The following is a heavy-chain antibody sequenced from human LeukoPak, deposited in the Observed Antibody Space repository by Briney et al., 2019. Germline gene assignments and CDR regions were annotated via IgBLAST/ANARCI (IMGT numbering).Heavy chain of an antibody. V-gene: IGHV1-2*06. CDR1: GYTFTCYF. CDR3: ARGPLYSYGIIDY. CDR2: INPNNGDT. Sequence: ASVKVSCKASGYTFTCYFLHWVRQAPGQGLEWMGRINPNNGDTNYAQNLQGRVTMTRDTSISTAYMELSRLRSDDTAVYFCARGPLYSYGIIDYWGQGTLVTVSS. J-gene: IGHJ4*02. D-gene: IGHD5-18*01.